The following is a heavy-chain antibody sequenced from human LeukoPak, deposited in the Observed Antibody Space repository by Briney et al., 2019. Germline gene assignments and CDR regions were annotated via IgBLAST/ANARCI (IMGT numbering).Heavy chain of an antibody. V-gene: IGHV3-23*01. D-gene: IGHD5-18*01. CDR2: ISGSGGST. J-gene: IGHJ4*02. CDR1: GFTFSSYA. Sequence: PGGSLRLSCAASGFTFSSYAMSWVRQAPGKGLEWVSAISGSGGSTYYADSVKGRFTISRDNPKNTLYLQMNSLRAEDTAVYYCAKDRRLGYSYGYHDYWGQGTLVTVSS. CDR3: AKDRRLGYSYGYHDY.